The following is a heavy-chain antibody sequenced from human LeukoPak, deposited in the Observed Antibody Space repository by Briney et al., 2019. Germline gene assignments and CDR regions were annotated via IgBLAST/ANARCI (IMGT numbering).Heavy chain of an antibody. CDR3: AKDDDWGRYKH. V-gene: IGHV3-23*01. CDR1: GFTFSSYA. CDR2: ISPSGDIT. Sequence: GGSLRLSCAASGFTFSSYAMTWVRQAPGKGLEWVSGISPSGDITYYTDSVRGRFTISRDNFKNTLSLQVNSLRAEDTAMYYCAKDDDWGRYKHWGQGTLVTVSS. D-gene: IGHD3-16*01. J-gene: IGHJ1*01.